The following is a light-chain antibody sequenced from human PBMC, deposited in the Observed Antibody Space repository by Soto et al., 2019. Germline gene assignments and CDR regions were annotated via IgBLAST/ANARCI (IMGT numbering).Light chain of an antibody. Sequence: EIVLTQSPCTLSLSPGERATLSCRASQSVSTNQLAWYQQKPGQAPRLLIYGASSRATGIADRFSGSGSGTDFTLTISRLEPEDFAVYYCQYYYESSPFGRGTKVDIK. J-gene: IGKJ4*01. CDR2: GAS. CDR3: QYYYESSP. V-gene: IGKV3-20*01. CDR1: QSVSTNQ.